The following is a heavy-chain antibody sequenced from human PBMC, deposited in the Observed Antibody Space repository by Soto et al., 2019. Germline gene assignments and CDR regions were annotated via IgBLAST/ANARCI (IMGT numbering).Heavy chain of an antibody. D-gene: IGHD3-9*01. J-gene: IGHJ4*02. Sequence: GGSLRLSCAASGFTFSSYAMSWVRQAPGKGLEWVSAISGSGGSTYYADSVKGRFTISRDNSKNTLYLQMNSLRAEETAVYYCAKDNPTMYYVILTGVGEFDYWGQGTLVTVSS. V-gene: IGHV3-23*01. CDR1: GFTFSSYA. CDR2: ISGSGGST. CDR3: AKDNPTMYYVILTGVGEFDY.